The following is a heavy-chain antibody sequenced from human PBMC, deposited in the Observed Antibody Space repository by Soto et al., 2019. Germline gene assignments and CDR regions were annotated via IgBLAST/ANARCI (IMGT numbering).Heavy chain of an antibody. D-gene: IGHD3-22*01. J-gene: IGHJ5*02. CDR1: GYTFTSYA. CDR3: ARSNQEGYYDSSGYTDWFDP. V-gene: IGHV1-3*01. CDR2: INAGNGNT. Sequence: ASVKVSCKASGYTFTSYAMHWVRQAPGQRLEWMGWINAGNGNTKYSQKFQGRVTITRDTSASTAYMELSSLRSEDTAVYYCARSNQEGYYDSSGYTDWFDPWGKGTLVTVAS.